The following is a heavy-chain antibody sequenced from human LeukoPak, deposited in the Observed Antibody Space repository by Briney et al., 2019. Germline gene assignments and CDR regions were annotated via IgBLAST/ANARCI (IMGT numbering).Heavy chain of an antibody. D-gene: IGHD6-13*01. J-gene: IGHJ5*02. CDR1: GFTFSSYA. CDR3: AKAWQQSPEGWFDP. CDR2: ISGSGGST. Sequence: PGGSLRLSCAASGFTFSSYAMSRVRQAPGKGLEWVSAISGSGGSTYYADSVKGRFTISRDNSKNTLYLQMNSLRAEDTAVYYCAKAWQQSPEGWFDPWGQGTLVTVSS. V-gene: IGHV3-23*01.